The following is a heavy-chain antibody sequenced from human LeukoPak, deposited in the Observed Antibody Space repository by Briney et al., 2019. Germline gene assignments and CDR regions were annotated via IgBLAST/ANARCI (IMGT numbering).Heavy chain of an antibody. J-gene: IGHJ1*01. D-gene: IGHD6-13*01. CDR1: GFTFDDYG. Sequence: GGSLRLSCAASGFTFDDYGMSWVRQAPGKGLEWVSGINWNGGSTGYADSVKGRFTISRDNAKNSLYLQMNSLRAEDTALYYCARDKGSYSSSWLHFQHWGRGTLVTVSS. CDR2: INWNGGST. V-gene: IGHV3-20*04. CDR3: ARDKGSYSSSWLHFQH.